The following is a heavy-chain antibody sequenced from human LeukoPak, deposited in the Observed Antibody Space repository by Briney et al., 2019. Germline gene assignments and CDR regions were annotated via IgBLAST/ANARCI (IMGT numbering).Heavy chain of an antibody. V-gene: IGHV5-51*01. CDR3: ARRSGSDALDI. J-gene: IGHJ3*02. CDR1: GNSFTGYW. Sequence: GESLKISCKGSGNSFTGYWIGWVRQMPEKGLEWMGIIFPRDSDTRYSPSFQGQVTISADKSISTAYLQWRSLKASDTAMYYCARRSGSDALDIWGQGTMVTVSS. D-gene: IGHD3-10*01. CDR2: IFPRDSDT.